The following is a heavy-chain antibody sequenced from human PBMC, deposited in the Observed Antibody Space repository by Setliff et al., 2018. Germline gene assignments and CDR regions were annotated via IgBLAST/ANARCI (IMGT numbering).Heavy chain of an antibody. CDR3: ARGGPEAAADVPEGFYGMDV. D-gene: IGHD6-13*01. CDR2: ISAYNGNT. CDR1: GYTFTNYG. Sequence: ASVKVSCKASGYTFTNYGITWVRQAPGQGLEWMGWISAYNGNTNYAQKLQGRVTMTTDTSTSTAYMELRSLRSDDTAVYYCARGGPEAAADVPEGFYGMDVWGQGTTVTVSS. V-gene: IGHV1-18*01. J-gene: IGHJ6*02.